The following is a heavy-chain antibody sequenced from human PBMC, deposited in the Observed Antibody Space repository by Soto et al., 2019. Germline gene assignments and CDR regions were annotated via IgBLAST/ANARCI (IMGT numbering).Heavy chain of an antibody. CDR1: GGSVSDNPYY. J-gene: IGHJ4*02. Sequence: PXETLSLTCSVSGGSVSDNPYYWSWIRQPPGKILEWIVYVYYSGTTNYNPSLKSRVTISVDLSKNRFSLRLSSVTTADTALYYCARTTAVPNTLRSRYFFDYWGQGTLVTVSS. D-gene: IGHD4-17*01. CDR3: ARTTAVPNTLRSRYFFDY. V-gene: IGHV4-61*01. CDR2: VYYSGTT.